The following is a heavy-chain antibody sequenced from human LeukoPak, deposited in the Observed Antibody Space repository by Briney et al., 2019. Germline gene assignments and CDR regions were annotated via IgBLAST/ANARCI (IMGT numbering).Heavy chain of an antibody. D-gene: IGHD6-19*01. J-gene: IGHJ4*02. CDR2: INHSGST. CDR1: GGSFSGYY. Sequence: PSETLSLTCAVYGGSFSGYYWSWIRQPPGKGLEWIGEINHSGSTNYNPSLKSRVTISVDTSKNQFSLKLSSVTAADTAVYYCARDSQWLVGDYWGQGTLVTVSS. CDR3: ARDSQWLVGDY. V-gene: IGHV4-34*01.